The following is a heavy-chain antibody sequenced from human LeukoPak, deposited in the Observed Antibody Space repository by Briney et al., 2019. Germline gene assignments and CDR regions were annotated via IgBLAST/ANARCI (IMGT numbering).Heavy chain of an antibody. V-gene: IGHV3-66*01. CDR2: IYSGGST. CDR1: GFTVSSNY. J-gene: IGHJ4*02. Sequence: GRSLRLSCAASGFTVSSNYMSWVRQAPGKGLEWVSVIYSGGSTYYADSVKGRFTISRDNSKNTLYLQMNSLRAEDTAVYYCAITTGEDYYDSSGYSDYWGQGTLVTVSS. D-gene: IGHD3-22*01. CDR3: AITTGEDYYDSSGYSDY.